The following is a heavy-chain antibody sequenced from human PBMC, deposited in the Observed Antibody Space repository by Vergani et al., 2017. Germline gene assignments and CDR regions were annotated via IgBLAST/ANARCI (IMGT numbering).Heavy chain of an antibody. D-gene: IGHD5-18*01. CDR2: ISSSSSYI. J-gene: IGHJ3*02. V-gene: IGHV3-21*01. CDR1: GFTFSSYS. CDR3: ALPGYSYAFDAFDI. Sequence: EVQLVESGGGLVKPGGSLRLSCAASGFTFSSYSMNWVRQAPGKGLEWVSSISSSSSYIYYADSVKGRFTISRDNAKNSLYLQMNSLRAEDTAVYYCALPGYSYAFDAFDIWGQGTMVTVSS.